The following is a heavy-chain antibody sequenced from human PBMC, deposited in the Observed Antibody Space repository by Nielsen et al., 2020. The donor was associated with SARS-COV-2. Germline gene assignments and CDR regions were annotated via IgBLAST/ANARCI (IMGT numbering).Heavy chain of an antibody. Sequence: ASVKVSCKASGYTFTNYVMNWVRQAPGQGLEWMGRINTNTGNPTHAQGFTGRFVFSVDTSVSTAYLQISSLKAGDTAVYYCARARLITMVRGFAYWGQGSLVTVSS. CDR1: GYTFTNYV. CDR3: ARARLITMVRGFAY. J-gene: IGHJ4*02. D-gene: IGHD3-10*01. V-gene: IGHV7-4-1*02. CDR2: INTNTGNP.